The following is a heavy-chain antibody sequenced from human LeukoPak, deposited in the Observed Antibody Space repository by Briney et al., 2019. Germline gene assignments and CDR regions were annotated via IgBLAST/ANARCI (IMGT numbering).Heavy chain of an antibody. D-gene: IGHD6-13*01. J-gene: IGHJ4*02. CDR2: ISADNGNT. CDR1: GYTFTSYG. CDR3: ARYPLSYSGNCHYSFDY. Sequence: GGSVKVSCKASGYTFTSYGMSWVRQAPGQGLEWMGWISADNGNTNYAQKLQGRFFMNRDTSTSTAYMELRSLRSDDTAVYYCARYPLSYSGNCHYSFDYWGQGTLVTVSS. V-gene: IGHV1-18*04.